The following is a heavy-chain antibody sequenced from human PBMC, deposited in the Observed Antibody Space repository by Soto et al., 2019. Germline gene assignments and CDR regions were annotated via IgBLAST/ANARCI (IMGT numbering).Heavy chain of an antibody. CDR1: GFTFSSYA. V-gene: IGHV3-30-3*01. CDR3: ARGDANYGSFDY. Sequence: QVQLVESGEGVVQPGRSLRLSCAASGFTFSSYAMHWVRQAPGKGLEWVAVISYDGSNKYYADSVKGRFTISRDNSKNTLYLQMNSLRAEDTAVYYCARGDANYGSFDYWGQGTLVTVSS. CDR2: ISYDGSNK. J-gene: IGHJ4*02. D-gene: IGHD1-7*01.